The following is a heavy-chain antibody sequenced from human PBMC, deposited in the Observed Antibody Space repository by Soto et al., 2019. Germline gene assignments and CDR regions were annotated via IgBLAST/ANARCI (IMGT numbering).Heavy chain of an antibody. V-gene: IGHV1-69*12. CDR1: GDTFSSYA. Sequence: QVQLVQSGAEVKKPGSSVKVSCKASGDTFSSYAISWVRQAPGQGLEWMGGIIPIFGTGNYAQKFQGRVTITADESTSTAYMELSSLRSEDTAVYYCARARTSSCPVGCWFDPWGQGTLVTVSS. CDR3: ARARTSSCPVGCWFDP. J-gene: IGHJ5*02. CDR2: IIPIFGTG. D-gene: IGHD2-15*01.